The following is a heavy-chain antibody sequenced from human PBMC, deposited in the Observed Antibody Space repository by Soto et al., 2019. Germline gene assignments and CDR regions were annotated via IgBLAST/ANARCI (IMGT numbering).Heavy chain of an antibody. J-gene: IGHJ6*02. CDR1: GYTFTSYG. CDR3: ARGNCSSTSCYDYYGMDV. D-gene: IGHD2-2*01. V-gene: IGHV1-18*04. Sequence: ASVKVSCKASGYTFTSYGISCVRQVPGQVLEWMGWISAYNGNTNYAQKLQGRVTMTTDTSTSTAYMELRSLRSDDTAVYYCARGNCSSTSCYDYYGMDVWGQGTTVTVSS. CDR2: ISAYNGNT.